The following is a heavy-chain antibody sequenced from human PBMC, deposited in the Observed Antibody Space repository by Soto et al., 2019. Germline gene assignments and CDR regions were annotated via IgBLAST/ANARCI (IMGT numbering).Heavy chain of an antibody. CDR3: ARHFVAVVIKGWGY. V-gene: IGHV4-39*01. D-gene: IGHD2-15*01. Sequence: QLQLQESGPGLVKPSETLSLTCTVSGGSIDRSNYYWDWIRQPPGKGLEWIGTTYYNGNAYYNPSLKGRVTMAVDTAKHQCSLKLSSVTAADRAVYYCARHFVAVVIKGWGYWGQGTRVTVSS. J-gene: IGHJ4*02. CDR2: TYYNGNA. CDR1: GGSIDRSNYY.